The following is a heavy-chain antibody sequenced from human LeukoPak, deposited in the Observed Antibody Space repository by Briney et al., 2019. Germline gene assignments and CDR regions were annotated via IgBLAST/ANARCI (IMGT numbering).Heavy chain of an antibody. CDR1: GYSFTSFH. CDR2: MNPNSGNT. J-gene: IGHJ5*02. D-gene: IGHD6-19*01. V-gene: IGHV1-8*02. CDR3: ARAYSNGWYYWFDP. Sequence: ASVKVSCKAAGYSFTSFHINWVRQATGQGLEWMGWMNPNSGNTGYAQKFQGRVTMTRNASISTAYMELSSLRSEDTAVYYCARAYSNGWYYWFDPWGQGTLVTVSS.